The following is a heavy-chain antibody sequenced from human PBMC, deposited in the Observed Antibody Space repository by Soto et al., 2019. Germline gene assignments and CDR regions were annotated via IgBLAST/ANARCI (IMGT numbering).Heavy chain of an antibody. CDR3: ARSIAARYGGGWFDP. J-gene: IGHJ5*02. D-gene: IGHD6-6*01. Sequence: ASVKVSCKASGYTFITYGINWVRQAPGQGLEWMGWISAYNGNTNYAQKLQGRVTMTTDTSTSTAYIELRSLRSDDTAVYYCARSIAARYGGGWFDPWGQGTLVTVSS. CDR2: ISAYNGNT. CDR1: GYTFITYG. V-gene: IGHV1-18*01.